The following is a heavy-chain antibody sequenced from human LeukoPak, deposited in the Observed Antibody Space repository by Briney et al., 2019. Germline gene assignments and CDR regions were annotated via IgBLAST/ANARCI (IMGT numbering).Heavy chain of an antibody. CDR1: GFTFDDYG. CDR3: ARGVLRFLEWLSFSPEFDY. Sequence: PGGSLRLSCAASGFTFDDYGMSWVRQAPGKGQEWVSGINWNGGSTGYADSVKGRFTISRDNAKNSLYLQMNSLRAEDTALYYCARGVLRFLEWLSFSPEFDYWGQGTLVTVSS. V-gene: IGHV3-20*04. J-gene: IGHJ4*02. D-gene: IGHD3-3*01. CDR2: INWNGGST.